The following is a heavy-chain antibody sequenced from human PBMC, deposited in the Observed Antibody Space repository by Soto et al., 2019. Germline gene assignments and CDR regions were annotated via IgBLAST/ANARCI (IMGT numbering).Heavy chain of an antibody. CDR2: ISGSGGST. V-gene: IGHV3-23*01. CDR3: AKDHRGAAAGLVSY. CDR1: GFTFSSYA. J-gene: IGHJ4*02. Sequence: GGSLRLSCAASGFTFSSYAMSWVRQAPGKGLEWVSAISGSGGSTYYADSVKGRFTISRDNSRNTLYLQMNSLRAEDTAVYYCAKDHRGAAAGLVSYWGQGTLVTVSS. D-gene: IGHD6-13*01.